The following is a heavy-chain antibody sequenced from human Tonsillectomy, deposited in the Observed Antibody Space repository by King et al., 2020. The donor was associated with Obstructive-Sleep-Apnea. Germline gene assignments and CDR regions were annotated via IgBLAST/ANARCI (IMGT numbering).Heavy chain of an antibody. CDR2: ISSSSDTI. Sequence: EVQLVESGGGLVQPGGSLRLSCAASGFPFSYYSMNWVRQAPGKGLEWVSYISSSSDTIYYGDSVKGRFTISRDNAKNSLYLQMNSLRAEDTAVYYCARGDDFWIPYLDYWGQGTLVTVSS. CDR3: ARGDDFWIPYLDY. D-gene: IGHD3-3*01. CDR1: GFPFSYYS. V-gene: IGHV3-48*04. J-gene: IGHJ4*02.